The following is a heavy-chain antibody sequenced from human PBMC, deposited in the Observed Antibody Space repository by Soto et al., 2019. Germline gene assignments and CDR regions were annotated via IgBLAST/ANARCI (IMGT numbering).Heavy chain of an antibody. D-gene: IGHD3-10*01. V-gene: IGHV1-69*06. J-gene: IGHJ4*02. CDR2: IIPVFGTA. CDR1: GGTFSSNA. Sequence: SVKVSCKAPGGTFSSNAISWVRQAPGQGLEWMGGIIPVFGTANYAQKFQCRITITAEKCTITSYMELISLRSEDTAVYYCGRAIVGGVIMAPPPYYFDYWGQGTLVTVSS. CDR3: GRAIVGGVIMAPPPYYFDY.